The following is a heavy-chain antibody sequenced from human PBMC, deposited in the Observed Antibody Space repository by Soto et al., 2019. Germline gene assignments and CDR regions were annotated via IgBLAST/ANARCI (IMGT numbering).Heavy chain of an antibody. D-gene: IGHD6-6*01. CDR2: INAGNGNT. Sequence: ASVKVSCKASGYTFTIYSMHGVRQAPGQRHERMGWINAGNGNTKYSQKFQGRVTITRDTSASTAYMELSSLRSEDTAVYYCARRGVRYGARPGEYYYYGMYVWGQGTTVTVSS. CDR3: ARRGVRYGARPGEYYYYGMYV. CDR1: GYTFTIYS. V-gene: IGHV1-3*01. J-gene: IGHJ6*02.